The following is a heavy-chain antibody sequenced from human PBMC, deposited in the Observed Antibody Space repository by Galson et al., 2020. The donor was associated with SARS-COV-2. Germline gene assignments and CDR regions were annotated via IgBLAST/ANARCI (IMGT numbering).Heavy chain of an antibody. V-gene: IGHV1-2*02. Sequence: ASVKVSCKASGYTFTGYYMHWVRQAPGQGLEWMGWINPNSGGTNYAQKFQGRVTMTRDTSISTAYMELSRLRSDDTAVYYCARDLGPVDIVASDAIPGYGDPVDLYGMDGWGQGTTVTVSS. CDR2: INPNSGGT. J-gene: IGHJ6*02. CDR3: ARDLGPVDIVASDAIPGYGDPVDLYGMDG. D-gene: IGHD5-12*01. CDR1: GYTFTGYY.